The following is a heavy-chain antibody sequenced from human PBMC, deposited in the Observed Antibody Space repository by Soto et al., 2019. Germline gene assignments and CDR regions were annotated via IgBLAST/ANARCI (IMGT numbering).Heavy chain of an antibody. Sequence: EVQLVESGGGLIPPGGSLRLSCAASGFLVNSAYMTGVLQAPGKGLEWLSMINSDGSTLYAESVKGRFTISRDNSKNRLALQMISLRDEDTAMYYCARSGYSFAWGYWGQGTLVIVTA. J-gene: IGHJ4*02. D-gene: IGHD5-18*01. CDR1: GFLVNSAY. V-gene: IGHV3-53*01. CDR3: ARSGYSFAWGY. CDR2: INSDGST.